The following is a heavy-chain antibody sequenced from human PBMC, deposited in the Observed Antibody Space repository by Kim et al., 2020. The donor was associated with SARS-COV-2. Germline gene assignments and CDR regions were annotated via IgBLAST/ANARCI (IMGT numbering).Heavy chain of an antibody. Sequence: SETLSLTCAVYGGSFSGYYWSWIRQPPGKGLEWIGEINHSGSTNYNPSLKSRVTISVDTSKNQFSLKLSSVTAADTAVYYCARGRNRAFDIWGQGTIVTVSS. CDR2: INHSGST. CDR1: GGSFSGYY. CDR3: ARGRNRAFDI. J-gene: IGHJ3*02. V-gene: IGHV4-34*01.